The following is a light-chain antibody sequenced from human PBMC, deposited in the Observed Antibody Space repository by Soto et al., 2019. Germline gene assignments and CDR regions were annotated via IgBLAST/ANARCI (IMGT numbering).Light chain of an antibody. CDR2: ASS. CDR3: QQYDSIPTT. CDR1: QTVRNSY. Sequence: EIVLTQSPGTLSLSPGERATLSCRASQTVRNSYLSWYQQKPGQAPRLLIYASSNRATGIPDRFSGSGAGTPFTRTISRLEPEDFAVYYCQQYDSIPTTFGPGAKVEIK. J-gene: IGKJ1*01. V-gene: IGKV3-20*01.